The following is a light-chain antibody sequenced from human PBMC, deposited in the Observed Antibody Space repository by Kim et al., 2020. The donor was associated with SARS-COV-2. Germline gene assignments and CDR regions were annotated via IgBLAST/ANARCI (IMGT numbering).Light chain of an antibody. J-gene: IGLJ2*01. CDR2: GKN. CDR3: NSRDSSGNHLV. CDR1: SLRSYY. Sequence: SSELTQDPAVSEALGQTVRITCQGDSLRSYYASWYQQKPGQAPVFVIYGKNNRPSGIPDRFSGSSSGNTASLTITGAQAEDEADYYCNSRDSSGNHLVFG. V-gene: IGLV3-19*01.